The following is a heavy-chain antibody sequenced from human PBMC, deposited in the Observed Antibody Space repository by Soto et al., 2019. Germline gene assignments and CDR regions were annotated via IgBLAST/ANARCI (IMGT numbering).Heavy chain of an antibody. Sequence: GGSLRLSCAASGFTFSSYSMNWVRQAPGKGLEWVSSISSSSSYIYYADSVKGRFTISRDNAKNSLYLQMNSLRAEDTAVYYCARDLWGGDFRANAFDIWGQGTMVTVSS. CDR2: ISSSSSYI. J-gene: IGHJ3*02. CDR1: GFTFSSYS. V-gene: IGHV3-21*01. CDR3: ARDLWGGDFRANAFDI. D-gene: IGHD2-21*02.